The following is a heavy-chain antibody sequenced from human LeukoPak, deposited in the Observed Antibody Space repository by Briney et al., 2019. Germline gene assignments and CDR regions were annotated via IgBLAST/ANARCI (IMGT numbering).Heavy chain of an antibody. CDR3: ARLSTVVKDHFDY. V-gene: IGHV4-61*01. Sequence: SETLSLTCTVSGGSVSSGSYYWSWIRQPPGKGLEWIGYIYYSGSTNYNPSLKSRVTMSVDTSKNQFSLKLSSVTAADTAVYYCARLSTVVKDHFDYWGQGTLVTVSS. D-gene: IGHD4-23*01. CDR1: GGSVSSGSYY. J-gene: IGHJ4*02. CDR2: IYYSGST.